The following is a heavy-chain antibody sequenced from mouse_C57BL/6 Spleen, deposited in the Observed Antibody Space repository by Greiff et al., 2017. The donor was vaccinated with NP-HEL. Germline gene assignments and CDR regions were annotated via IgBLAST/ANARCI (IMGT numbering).Heavy chain of an antibody. D-gene: IGHD2-3*01. CDR3: TRRGGYYYIDY. V-gene: IGHV1-15*01. Sequence: VQLQQSGAELVRPGASVTLSCKASGYTFTDYEMHWVKQTPVHGLEWIGAIDPETGGTAYNQKFKGKAILTADKSSSTAYMELRSLTSEDSAVYYCTRRGGYYYIDYWGQGTTLTVSS. CDR2: IDPETGGT. J-gene: IGHJ2*01. CDR1: GYTFTDYE.